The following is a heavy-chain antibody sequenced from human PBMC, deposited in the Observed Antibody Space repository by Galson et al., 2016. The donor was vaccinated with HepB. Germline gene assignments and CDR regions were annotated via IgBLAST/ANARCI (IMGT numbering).Heavy chain of an antibody. V-gene: IGHV1-69*13. Sequence: SVKVSCKASGGTFSNYAIIWVRQAPGQGLEWMGGIIPISGRPDYAQKFQGRVTISADESATTAYMELSSLRSEDTAVYYCARWTTVTPYYFDYWGQGTLVTVSS. CDR1: GGTFSNYA. CDR2: IIPISGRP. D-gene: IGHD4-17*01. CDR3: ARWTTVTPYYFDY. J-gene: IGHJ4*02.